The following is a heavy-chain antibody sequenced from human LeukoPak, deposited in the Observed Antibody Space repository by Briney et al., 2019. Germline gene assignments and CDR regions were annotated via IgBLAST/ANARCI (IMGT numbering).Heavy chain of an antibody. Sequence: ASVKVSCKASAYTFTSYGISWVRQAPGQGLEWMGWISAYNGNTNFAEKLQGRVTITTDTSTSTAYMELRSLRFDDTGVYYCARVFRGVAFDIWGQGTMVTVSS. V-gene: IGHV1-18*04. J-gene: IGHJ3*02. CDR2: ISAYNGNT. CDR3: ARVFRGVAFDI. CDR1: AYTFTSYG. D-gene: IGHD3-10*01.